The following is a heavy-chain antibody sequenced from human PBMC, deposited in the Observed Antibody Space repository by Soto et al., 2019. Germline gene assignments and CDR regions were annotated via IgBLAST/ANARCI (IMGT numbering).Heavy chain of an antibody. CDR3: ARVASDSLTSVDN. CDR2: IGGSGGNR. J-gene: IGHJ4*02. CDR1: GFTFNAYA. V-gene: IGHV3-23*01. D-gene: IGHD2-15*01. Sequence: GGSLRLSCAASGFTFNAYAMTWDRQAPGKGLEWVSAIGGSGGNRYYADSVRGRFTISRDNSKDTVDLQMNSLRVEDTAVYYCARVASDSLTSVDNCGQGILVTVSS.